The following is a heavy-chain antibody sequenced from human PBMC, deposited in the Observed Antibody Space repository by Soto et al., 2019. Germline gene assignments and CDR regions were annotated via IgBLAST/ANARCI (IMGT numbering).Heavy chain of an antibody. D-gene: IGHD5-12*01. CDR2: INPNSGGT. V-gene: IGHV1-2*04. Sequence: ASVKVSCKASGYTFTGYYMHWVRQAPGQGLEWMGWINPNSGGTNYAQKFQGWVTMTRDTSISTAYMELSRLRSDDTAVYYCARARPIVATSQGNYYYYYGMDVWGQGTPVTVSS. CDR1: GYTFTGYY. CDR3: ARARPIVATSQGNYYYYYGMDV. J-gene: IGHJ6*02.